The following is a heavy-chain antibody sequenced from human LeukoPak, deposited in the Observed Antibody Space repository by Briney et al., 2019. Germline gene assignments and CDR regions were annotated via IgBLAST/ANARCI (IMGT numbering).Heavy chain of an antibody. D-gene: IGHD3-22*01. CDR2: ISYDGSNK. CDR3: ARDYYDSSGYYSGRYFDY. Sequence: GGSLRLSCAASGFTFSSYAMHWVRQAPGKGLEWVAVISYDGSNKYYADSVKGRFTISRDNSKNTLYLQMNSLRAEDTAVYYCARDYYDSSGYYSGRYFDYWGQGTLVTVSS. CDR1: GFTFSSYA. V-gene: IGHV3-30*07. J-gene: IGHJ4*02.